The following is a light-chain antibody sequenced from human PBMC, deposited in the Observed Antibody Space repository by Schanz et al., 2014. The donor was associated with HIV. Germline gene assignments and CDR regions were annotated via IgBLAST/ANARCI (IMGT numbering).Light chain of an antibody. CDR3: GSCSTTNTCT. CDR2: GVF. Sequence: QSALTQPASVSGSPGQSITVSCTGTNNDIGSYTYVAWYQQHPGKAPKVVVYGVFDRPSGVSNRFSGSKSGNTASLTIFDLQPEDEADYYCGSCSTTNTCTFGGGTKLTVL. V-gene: IGLV2-14*03. CDR1: NNDIGSYTY. J-gene: IGLJ3*02.